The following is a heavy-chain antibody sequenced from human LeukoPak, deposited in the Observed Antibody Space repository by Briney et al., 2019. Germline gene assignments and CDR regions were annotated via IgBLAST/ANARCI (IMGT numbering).Heavy chain of an antibody. CDR3: ATVVRDDILTGYYIDY. CDR2: IYYSGST. V-gene: IGHV4-59*01. Sequence: SETLSLTCTVSGGSISSYYWSWIRQPPGKGLEWIGYIYYSGSTKYNPSFKSRVTIPVDTSKNQFSLKLISVTAADTAMYYCATVVRDDILTGYYIDYWGQGTLVTVSS. CDR1: GGSISSYY. J-gene: IGHJ4*02. D-gene: IGHD3-9*01.